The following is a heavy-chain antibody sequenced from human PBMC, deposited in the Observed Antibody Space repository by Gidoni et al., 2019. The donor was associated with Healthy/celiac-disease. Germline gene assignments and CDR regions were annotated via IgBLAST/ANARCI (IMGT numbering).Heavy chain of an antibody. CDR2: IYTSGST. CDR1: GGSISSGSYY. CDR3: ARYSSVAGRSGHWFDP. D-gene: IGHD6-19*01. J-gene: IGHJ5*02. Sequence: QVQLQESGPGLVKPSQTLSLTCTVSGGSISSGSYYWSWIRQPAGKGLEWIGRIYTSGSTNYNPSLKSRVTISVDTSKNQFSLKLSSVTAADTAVYYCARYSSVAGRSGHWFDPWGQGTLVTVSS. V-gene: IGHV4-61*02.